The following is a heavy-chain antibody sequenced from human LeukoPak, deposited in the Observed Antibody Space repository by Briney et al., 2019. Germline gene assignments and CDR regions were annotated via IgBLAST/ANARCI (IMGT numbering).Heavy chain of an antibody. CDR2: ISGSGGST. J-gene: IGHJ4*02. D-gene: IGHD3-22*01. V-gene: IGHV3-23*01. CDR3: ARVVDFWYYDSSGPTELDY. Sequence: PGGSLRLSCAASGFTFSSYAISWVRQAPGKGLEGVSDISGSGGSTYYADSVKGLFTISRDNSKNTLYLQMNSLRAEDTAVYYCARVVDFWYYDSSGPTELDYWGQGTLVTVSS. CDR1: GFTFSSYA.